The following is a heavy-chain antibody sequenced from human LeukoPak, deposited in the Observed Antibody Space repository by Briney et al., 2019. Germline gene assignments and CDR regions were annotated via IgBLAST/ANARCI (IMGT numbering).Heavy chain of an antibody. CDR2: ISWNSGSI. D-gene: IGHD2-15*01. V-gene: IGHV3-9*01. CDR3: AKDFTVRGYCSGGSSYTNPDY. CDR1: GFTFDDYA. Sequence: GGSLRLSCAASGFTFDDYAMHWVRQAPGKGLEWVSGISWNSGSIGYADSVKGRFTISRDNAKNSLYLQMNSLRAEDAALYYCAKDFTVRGYCSGGSSYTNPDYWGQGTLVTVSS. J-gene: IGHJ4*02.